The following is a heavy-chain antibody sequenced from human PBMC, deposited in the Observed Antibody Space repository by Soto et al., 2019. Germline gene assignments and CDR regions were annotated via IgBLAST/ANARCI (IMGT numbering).Heavy chain of an antibody. CDR1: GCTFNNAR. Sequence: EVQLVESGGALVEPGGSLRLSCEASGCTFNNARMSWCRQAPGKGLDWVGRIAGGKTDFAAPVEGRFTFSRDDSRNTLFLQMNSLKTEDPGVYYCTSNAAAKVGTLSYWGQGTLVTVSS. CDR3: TSNAAAKVGTLSY. CDR2: IAGGKT. V-gene: IGHV3-15*02. D-gene: IGHD1-26*01. J-gene: IGHJ4*02.